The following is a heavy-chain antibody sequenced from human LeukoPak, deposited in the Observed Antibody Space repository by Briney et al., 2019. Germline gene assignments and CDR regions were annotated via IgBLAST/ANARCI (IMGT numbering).Heavy chain of an antibody. D-gene: IGHD4-17*01. CDR2: IKQDGSEK. CDR3: ARPRGETTVTTRYFQH. V-gene: IGHV3-7*01. J-gene: IGHJ1*01. CDR1: GSTFSSYW. Sequence: GGSLRPSCAASGSTFSSYWMSWVRQAPGKGLEWVANIKQDGSEKYYVDSVKGRFTISRDNAKNSLYLQMNSLRAEDTAVYYCARPRGETTVTTRYFQHWGQGTLVTVSS.